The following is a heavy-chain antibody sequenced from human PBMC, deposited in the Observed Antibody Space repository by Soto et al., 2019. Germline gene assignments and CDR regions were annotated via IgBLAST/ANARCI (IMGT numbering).Heavy chain of an antibody. CDR3: ARDFLLGSFDP. CDR2: IYYSGST. Sequence: SETLSLTCTVSGGSISSYYWSWIRQPPGKGLEWIGYIYYSGSTNYNPSLKSRVTISVDTSKNQFSLKLSSVTAADTAVYYCARDFLLGSFDPWGQGTLVTVSS. V-gene: IGHV4-59*01. CDR1: GGSISSYY. J-gene: IGHJ5*02.